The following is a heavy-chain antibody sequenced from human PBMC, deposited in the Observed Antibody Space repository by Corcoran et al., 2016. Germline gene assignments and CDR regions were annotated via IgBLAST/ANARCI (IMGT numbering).Heavy chain of an antibody. Sequence: EVQLVESGGGLIQPGGSLRLSCAASGFTVSSNYMSWVRQAPGKGLEWVSVIYSGGSTYYADSVKGRFTISRDNSKNTLYLQMNSLRAEDTAVYYCAMGYYDSSGYSPMGYGMDGWGQGTTVTVSS. CDR3: AMGYYDSSGYSPMGYGMDG. J-gene: IGHJ6*02. V-gene: IGHV3-53*01. D-gene: IGHD3-22*01. CDR1: GFTVSSNY. CDR2: IYSGGST.